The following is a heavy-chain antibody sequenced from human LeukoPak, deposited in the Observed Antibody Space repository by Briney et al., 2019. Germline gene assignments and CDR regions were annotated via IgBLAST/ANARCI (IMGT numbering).Heavy chain of an antibody. V-gene: IGHV3-53*01. CDR2: IYSGTI. CDR1: GFTVSSNS. J-gene: IGHJ5*02. CDR3: AKKYSTGLDP. D-gene: IGHD1-26*01. Sequence: GGSLRLSCTVSGFTVSSNSMSWVRQAPGKGLEWVSFIYSGTIHYSDSVKGRFTISRDNSKNTLYLQMNSLRVEDTAVYYCAKKYSTGLDPWGQGTLVTVSS.